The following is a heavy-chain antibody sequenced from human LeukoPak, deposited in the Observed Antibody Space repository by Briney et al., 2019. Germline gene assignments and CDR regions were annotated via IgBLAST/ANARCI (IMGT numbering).Heavy chain of an antibody. Sequence: GASVKVSCKASGYTFTSYDINWVRQATGQGLEWMGWMNPDSGNTGYAQKFQGRVTMTRNTSISTAYMELRSLRSDDTAVYYCAVSLLHRYFDLWGRGTLVTVSS. CDR2: MNPDSGNT. CDR3: AVSLLHRYFDL. D-gene: IGHD1-26*01. CDR1: GYTFTSYD. J-gene: IGHJ2*01. V-gene: IGHV1-8*01.